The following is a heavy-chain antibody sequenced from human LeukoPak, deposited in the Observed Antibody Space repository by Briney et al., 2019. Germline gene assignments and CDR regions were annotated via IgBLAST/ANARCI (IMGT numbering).Heavy chain of an antibody. Sequence: GGSLRLSCATSGFTFSNYGMHWVRQAPGKGLEWVAVISYDGSNKYHADSVEGRFTISRDNSKNTLYLQMNSLRPEDAAVYYCANLPLWGQGTLVTVSS. CDR1: GFTFSNYG. J-gene: IGHJ4*02. CDR2: ISYDGSNK. CDR3: ANLPL. V-gene: IGHV3-30*18.